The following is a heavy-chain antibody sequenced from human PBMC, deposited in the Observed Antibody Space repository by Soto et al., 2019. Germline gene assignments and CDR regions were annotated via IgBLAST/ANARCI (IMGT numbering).Heavy chain of an antibody. J-gene: IGHJ4*02. D-gene: IGHD2-2*01. V-gene: IGHV4-4*07. CDR2: IYTSGST. CDR1: GGSIGSYY. Sequence: SETLSLTCTVSGGSIGSYYWSWIRQPAGKGLEWIGRIYTSGSTNYNPSLKSRVTMSVDTSKNQFSLKLSSVTAADTAVYYCARACSSNSCYDVFDYWDQGTLVTVSS. CDR3: ARACSSNSCYDVFDY.